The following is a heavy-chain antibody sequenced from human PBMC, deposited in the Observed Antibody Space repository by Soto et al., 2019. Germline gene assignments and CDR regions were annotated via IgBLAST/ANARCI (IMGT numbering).Heavy chain of an antibody. CDR3: AKDVVVGATTGLGDYYYYYGMDV. D-gene: IGHD1-26*01. Sequence: PGGSLRLSCAASGFTFSSYGMHWVRQAPGKGLEWVAVISYDGSNKYYADSVKGRFTISRDSSKNTLYLQMNSLRAEDTAVHYCAKDVVVGATTGLGDYYYYYGMDVWGQGTTVTVSS. CDR1: GFTFSSYG. CDR2: ISYDGSNK. J-gene: IGHJ6*02. V-gene: IGHV3-30*18.